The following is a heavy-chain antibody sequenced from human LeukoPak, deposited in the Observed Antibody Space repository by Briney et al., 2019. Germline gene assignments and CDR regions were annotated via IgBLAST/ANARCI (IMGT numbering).Heavy chain of an antibody. CDR2: IYYSGST. CDR3: ARICGMEDPVVVRLAFDI. D-gene: IGHD3-22*01. J-gene: IGHJ3*02. CDR1: GGSLCIYH. Sequence: PSETLSLMCSVWGGSLCIYHWRCLRDPPGRGGECVGYIYYSGSTNYNPSLKRRITLLVSTSQKQCSMKLSSVTAADTAVYYCARICGMEDPVVVRLAFDIWGQGTMVTVSS. V-gene: IGHV4-59*01.